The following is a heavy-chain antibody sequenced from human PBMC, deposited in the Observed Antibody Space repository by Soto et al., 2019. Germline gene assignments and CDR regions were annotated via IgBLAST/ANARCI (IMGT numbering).Heavy chain of an antibody. Sequence: QVRLVQSGAEVKKPGSSVKVSCKASGGTFSSYAISWVRQAPGQGLEWMGGIIPIFGTANYAQKFQGRVTITADESTSTAYMELSSLRSEDTAVYYCARGSDYYGSGSFPYGMDVWGQGTTVTVSS. J-gene: IGHJ6*02. CDR3: ARGSDYYGSGSFPYGMDV. CDR1: GGTFSSYA. CDR2: IIPIFGTA. D-gene: IGHD3-10*01. V-gene: IGHV1-69*01.